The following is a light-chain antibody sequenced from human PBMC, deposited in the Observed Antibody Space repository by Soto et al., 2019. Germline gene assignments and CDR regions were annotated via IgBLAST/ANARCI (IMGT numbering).Light chain of an antibody. V-gene: IGKV3-20*01. Sequence: EIVLTQSPGTLSLSPGEGATLSCRASQSVYVNLAWYQQKPGQSPRLLIYGASTRATDIPDRFSGSGSDTDFALTISRVEPEDFAVYYCQQCSGSPFTFGPGTKVNIK. J-gene: IGKJ3*01. CDR1: QSVYVN. CDR3: QQCSGSPFT. CDR2: GAS.